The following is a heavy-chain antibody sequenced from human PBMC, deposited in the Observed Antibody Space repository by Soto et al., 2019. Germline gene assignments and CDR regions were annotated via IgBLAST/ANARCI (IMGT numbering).Heavy chain of an antibody. D-gene: IGHD2-2*01. CDR3: ARIALNCSSTSCMVNWFDP. Sequence: GASVKVSCKASGGTFSSYAISWVRQAPGQGLEWMGGIIPIFGTANYAQKFQGRVTITADESTSTAYMELSSLRSEDTAMYYCARIALNCSSTSCMVNWFDPWGQGTLVTVSS. CDR2: IIPIFGTA. V-gene: IGHV1-69*13. J-gene: IGHJ5*02. CDR1: GGTFSSYA.